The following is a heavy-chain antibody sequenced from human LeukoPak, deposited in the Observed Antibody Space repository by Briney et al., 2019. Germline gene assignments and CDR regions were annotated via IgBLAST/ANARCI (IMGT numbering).Heavy chain of an antibody. CDR3: TRDRGARVVGSTNDY. CDR1: GFTFGDYA. CDR2: IRSKAYGGTT. D-gene: IGHD2-15*01. V-gene: IGHV3-49*04. Sequence: GGSLRLSCTASGFTFGDYAMSWVRQAPGKGLEWVGFIRSKAYGGTTEYAASVKGRFTISRDDSKSIAYLQMNSLKTKDTAVYYCTRDRGARVVGSTNDYWGQGTLVTVSS. J-gene: IGHJ4*02.